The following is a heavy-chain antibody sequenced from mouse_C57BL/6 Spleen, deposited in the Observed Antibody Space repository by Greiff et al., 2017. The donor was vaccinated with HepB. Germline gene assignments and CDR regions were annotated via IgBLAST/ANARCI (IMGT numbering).Heavy chain of an antibody. V-gene: IGHV1-72*01. CDR2: IDPNSGGT. D-gene: IGHD1-1*01. CDR1: GYTFTSYW. Sequence: VQLQQPGAELVKPGASVKLSCKASGYTFTSYWMHWVKQRPGRGLEWIGRIDPNSGGTKYNEKFKSKATLTVDKHSSTAYMQLSSLTSEDSAVYDCAREFITTVVATGYWGQGTTLTVSS. J-gene: IGHJ2*01. CDR3: AREFITTVVATGY.